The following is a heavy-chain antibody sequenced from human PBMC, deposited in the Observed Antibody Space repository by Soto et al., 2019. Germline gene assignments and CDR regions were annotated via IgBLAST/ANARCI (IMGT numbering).Heavy chain of an antibody. Sequence: EVQLVESGGGVVRPGGSLRLSCAASGFIFDDYGMSWVRQAPGKGLEWVSGINWNGGNTGYADSVKGRFTISRDNVKNSLYRQMNSLRAEDTALYYCARDHRSDPLNYYDSICYSGGTDYWGQGTLVTVAS. J-gene: IGHJ4*02. CDR1: GFIFDDYG. D-gene: IGHD3-22*01. V-gene: IGHV3-20*04. CDR3: ARDHRSDPLNYYDSICYSGGTDY. CDR2: INWNGGNT.